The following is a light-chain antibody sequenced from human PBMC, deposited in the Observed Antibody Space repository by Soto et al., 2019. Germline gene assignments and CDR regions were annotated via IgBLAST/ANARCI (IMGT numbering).Light chain of an antibody. CDR2: EVS. CDR3: DSFTSSRAYV. CDR1: SSDVGGYDY. Sequence: QSALTQPASVSGSPGQSITISCTGTSSDVGGYDYVSWYQQQSGKAPKLIIYEVSSRPSGVSNRFSGSKSGNTASLTISGLQADDEAYYYCDSFTSSRAYVFGVGTKVTGL. V-gene: IGLV2-14*01. J-gene: IGLJ1*01.